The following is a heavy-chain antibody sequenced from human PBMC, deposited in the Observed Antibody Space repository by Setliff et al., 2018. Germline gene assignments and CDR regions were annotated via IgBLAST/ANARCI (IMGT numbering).Heavy chain of an antibody. CDR1: GGSISSSNW. D-gene: IGHD3-9*01. Sequence: TLSLTCAVSGGSISSSNWWSWIRQPPGKGLEWIGYIYYSGSTYYNPSLKSRVTISVDTSKNQFSLKLSSVTAADTAVYYCARKLRYFDWLAQDDAFDIWGQGTMVTVSS. CDR2: IYYSGST. CDR3: ARKLRYFDWLAQDDAFDI. J-gene: IGHJ3*02. V-gene: IGHV4-30-4*08.